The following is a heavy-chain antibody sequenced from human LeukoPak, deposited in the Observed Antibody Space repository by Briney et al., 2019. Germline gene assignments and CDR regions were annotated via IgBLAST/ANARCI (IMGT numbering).Heavy chain of an antibody. J-gene: IGHJ3*02. CDR2: INPNSGGT. CDR1: GYTFTGYY. D-gene: IGHD5-18*01. CDR3: ARDRSGDTAMPNHDAFDI. Sequence: ASVKVSCKASGYTFTGYYMHWVRQAPGQGLEWMGWINPNSGGTNYAQKFQGWVTMTRDTSISTAYMEPSRLRSDDTAVYYCARDRSGDTAMPNHDAFDIWGQGTMVTVSS. V-gene: IGHV1-2*04.